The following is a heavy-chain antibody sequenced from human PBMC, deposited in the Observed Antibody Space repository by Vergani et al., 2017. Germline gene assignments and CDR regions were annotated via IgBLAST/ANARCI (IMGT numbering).Heavy chain of an antibody. CDR1: GFTFSSYS. V-gene: IGHV3-21*01. J-gene: IGHJ3*02. CDR2: ISSSSSYI. D-gene: IGHD2-8*01. CDR3: ARVYTIMGGAFDI. Sequence: VQLVESGGGVVQPGRSLRLSCAASGFTFSSYSMNWVRQAPGKGLEWVSSISSSSSYIYYADSVKGRFTISRDNAKNSLYLQMNSLRAEDTAVYYCARVYTIMGGAFDIWGQGTMVTVSS.